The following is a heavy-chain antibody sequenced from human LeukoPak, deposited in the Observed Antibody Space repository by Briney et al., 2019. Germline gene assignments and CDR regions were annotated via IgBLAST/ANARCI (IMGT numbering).Heavy chain of an antibody. CDR2: IYYSGST. Sequence: PSETLSLTCTVSGGSISSSSYYWGWIRQPPGKGLEWIGSIYYSGSTYYNPSLKSRVTMSVDTSKNQFSLRLRFVTAADTAVYYCARDSGTTGEVKFDHWGQGTLVTVSS. CDR3: ARDSGTTGEVKFDH. CDR1: GGSISSSSYY. V-gene: IGHV4-39*07. J-gene: IGHJ5*02. D-gene: IGHD3-10*01.